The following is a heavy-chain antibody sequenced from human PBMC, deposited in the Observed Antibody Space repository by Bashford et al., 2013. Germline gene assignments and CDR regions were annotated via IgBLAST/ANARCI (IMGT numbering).Heavy chain of an antibody. CDR2: IYPGDSDT. J-gene: IGHJ6*02. Sequence: GESLKISCKGSGYSFTSYWIGWVRQMPGKGLEWMGIIYPGDSDTRYSPSFQGQVTISADKSISTAYLQWSSLKASDTAMYYCARPYSHGLRYYYYGMDVVGPRDHGHRLL. CDR3: ARPYSHGLRYYYYGMDV. V-gene: IGHV5-51*01. D-gene: IGHD3-10*01. CDR1: GYSFTSYW.